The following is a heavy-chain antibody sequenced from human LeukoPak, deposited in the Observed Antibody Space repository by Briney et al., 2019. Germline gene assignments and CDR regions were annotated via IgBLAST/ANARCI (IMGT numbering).Heavy chain of an antibody. CDR3: AKMPCGGDCYYFDY. Sequence: GRSLRLSCAASGFTLSRYAMSWFRQAPGKGLEWVSAISGSGGSTYYADSVKGRFTISRDNSKNTLYLQMNSLRAEDTAVYYCAKMPCGGDCYYFDYWGQGTLVTVSS. V-gene: IGHV3-23*01. CDR2: ISGSGGST. D-gene: IGHD2-21*02. J-gene: IGHJ4*02. CDR1: GFTLSRYA.